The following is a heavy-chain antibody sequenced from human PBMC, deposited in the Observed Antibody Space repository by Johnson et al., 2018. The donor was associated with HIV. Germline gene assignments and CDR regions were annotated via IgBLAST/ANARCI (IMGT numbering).Heavy chain of an antibody. Sequence: QVQLVESGGGLVQPGGSLRLSCAASGFTLSDYYMTWIRQAPGKGLEWVSYISYSGSPIYYAESVKGRFTISRDNSKNPLYLQMNSLRPEDTAVYFCARGHGGTNPYDVFDIWGQGTMVTVSS. CDR2: ISYSGSPI. CDR3: ARGHGGTNPYDVFDI. V-gene: IGHV3-11*04. D-gene: IGHD4-23*01. CDR1: GFTLSDYY. J-gene: IGHJ3*02.